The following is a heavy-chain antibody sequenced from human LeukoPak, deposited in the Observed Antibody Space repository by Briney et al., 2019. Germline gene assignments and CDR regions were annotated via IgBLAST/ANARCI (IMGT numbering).Heavy chain of an antibody. D-gene: IGHD3-3*01. CDR2: IYYSGST. V-gene: IGHV4-59*01. CDR1: GGSISSYY. J-gene: IGHJ4*02. CDR3: ARVTTIFGVVIKGVDY. Sequence: SETLSLTCAVSGGSISSYYWSWIRQPPGKGLEWIGYIYYSGSTNYNPSLKSRVTISVDTSKNQFSLKLSSVTAADTAVYYCARVTTIFGVVIKGVDYWGQGTLVTVSS.